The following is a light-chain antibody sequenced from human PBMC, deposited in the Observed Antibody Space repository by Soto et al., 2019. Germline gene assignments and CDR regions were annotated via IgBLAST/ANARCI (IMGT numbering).Light chain of an antibody. CDR1: QRVSSY. J-gene: IGKJ3*01. CDR2: DAS. Sequence: EIVLTQSPATLSLSPGERATLSCRASQRVSSYLAWYQQKPGQAPRLLIYDASNRATGIPARFSGSGSATDFTLTISSLEPEDFAVYYCQQRSDWPLTFGPGTKVDIK. V-gene: IGKV3-11*01. CDR3: QQRSDWPLT.